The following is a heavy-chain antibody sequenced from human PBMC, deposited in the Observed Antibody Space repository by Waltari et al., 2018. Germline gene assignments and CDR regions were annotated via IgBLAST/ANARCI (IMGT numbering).Heavy chain of an antibody. V-gene: IGHV3-74*01. Sequence: EVQLVESGGGLVQPGGSLRLSCAASGFAFISYWMHWVRQHAEKGLVWGSSSNTDGRSPTYADSVKGRFTMSRDNAKNTLVLQMNSLRAEDTGVYYCVRDRTNAYCGSDCSPYWGQGTLVTVSS. CDR2: SNTDGRSP. CDR1: GFAFISYW. CDR3: VRDRTNAYCGSDCSPY. D-gene: IGHD2-21*02. J-gene: IGHJ4*02.